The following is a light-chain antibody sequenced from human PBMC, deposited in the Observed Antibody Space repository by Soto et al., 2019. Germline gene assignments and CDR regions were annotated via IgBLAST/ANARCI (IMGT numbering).Light chain of an antibody. Sequence: QSVLTQPPSVSAAPGQKVTISCSGTSSNIGSDYVSWYQKVPGTAPKLLIYENDKRPSGISDRFSGSKSGTSATLGITGLQTGDEGDYYCATWDTSLSGFWVFGGGTKLTVL. J-gene: IGLJ3*02. CDR1: SSNIGSDY. CDR3: ATWDTSLSGFWV. CDR2: END. V-gene: IGLV1-51*01.